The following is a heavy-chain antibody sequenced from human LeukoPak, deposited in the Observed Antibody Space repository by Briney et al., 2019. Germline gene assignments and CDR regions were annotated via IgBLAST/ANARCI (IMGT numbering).Heavy chain of an antibody. CDR1: GFTFSSYA. J-gene: IGHJ4*02. CDR2: IRGSGDRT. V-gene: IGHV3-23*01. D-gene: IGHD2-2*01. CDR3: AKDRHCSSISCYRGYFDY. Sequence: GGSLRLSCAASGFTFSSYAMSWVRQAPGKGLEWVSAIRGSGDRTHYADSVKGRFTISRDNSKNTLYLQMNSLRAEDTAVYYCAKDRHCSSISCYRGYFDYWGQGTLVTVSS.